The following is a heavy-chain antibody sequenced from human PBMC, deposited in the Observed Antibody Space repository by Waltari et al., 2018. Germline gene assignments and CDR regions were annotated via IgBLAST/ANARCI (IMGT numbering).Heavy chain of an antibody. CDR1: GFTFSSYV. CDR2: VWYDGSNK. Sequence: QVQLVESGGGVVQPGRSLRLYCAASGFTFSSYVMHWVSPAPGKGLEWVAVVWYDGSNKYYADSVKGRFTISRDNSKNTLYLQMNSLRAEDTAVYYCARGGSSSWIEDWFDPWGQGTLVTVSS. D-gene: IGHD6-13*01. V-gene: IGHV3-33*01. CDR3: ARGGSSSWIEDWFDP. J-gene: IGHJ5*02.